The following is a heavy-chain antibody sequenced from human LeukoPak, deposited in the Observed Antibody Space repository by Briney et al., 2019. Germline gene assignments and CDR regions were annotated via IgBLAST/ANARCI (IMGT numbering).Heavy chain of an antibody. CDR1: GFTFSSYA. V-gene: IGHV3-23*01. J-gene: IGHJ4*02. CDR2: ISGSGGST. Sequence: GGSLRLSCAASGFTFSSYAMSWVRQAPGKGLEWVSAISGSGGSTYYADSVKGRFTISRDNSKNTLYLQMNSLRVEDTAVYYCAKDIYGSGSYDFDYWGQGTLVTVSS. D-gene: IGHD3-10*01. CDR3: AKDIYGSGSYDFDY.